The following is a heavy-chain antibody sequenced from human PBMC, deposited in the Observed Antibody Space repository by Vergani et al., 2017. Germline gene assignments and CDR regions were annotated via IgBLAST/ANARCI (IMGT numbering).Heavy chain of an antibody. CDR1: GYSFSNNW. Sequence: EVQLVQSGAEVKKPGASLKISCKGPGYSFSNNWIAWVRQMPGKGLEWMGITYPGDSDTRYSPSFQGQVTISADKSIGTAYLQWSRLKASDTAMYYCARLNDIVVVKYYFDYWGEGTLVTVSS. CDR3: ARLNDIVVVKYYFDY. CDR2: TYPGDSDT. V-gene: IGHV5-51*01. D-gene: IGHD2-15*01. J-gene: IGHJ4*02.